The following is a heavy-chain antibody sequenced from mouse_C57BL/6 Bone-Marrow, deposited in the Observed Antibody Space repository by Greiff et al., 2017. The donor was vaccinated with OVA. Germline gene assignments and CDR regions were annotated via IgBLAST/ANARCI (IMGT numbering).Heavy chain of an antibody. D-gene: IGHD2-5*01. CDR1: GFTFSSYG. V-gene: IGHV5-6*01. Sequence: EVKVVESGGDLVKPGGSLKLSCAASGFTFSSYGMSWVRQTPDKRLEWVATISRGGSYTYYPDSVKGRFTISRDNAKNTLYLQMSSLKAEDTAMYYCGRHSNYVMDYWGQGTSVTVSA. J-gene: IGHJ4*01. CDR3: GRHSNYVMDY. CDR2: ISRGGSYT.